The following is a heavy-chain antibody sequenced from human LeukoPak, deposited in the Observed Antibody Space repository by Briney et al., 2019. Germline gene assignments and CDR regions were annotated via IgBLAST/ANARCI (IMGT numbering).Heavy chain of an antibody. Sequence: GGSLRLSCATSGFSFTDYPMNWVRQAPGKGLEWISNIRTTAEGAKYAYYADSVKGRVTISRDDGKNTLYLHMNSLRDDDTAVYYCATDQRYAFDYWGQRILVTVSS. J-gene: IGHJ4*02. CDR3: ATDQRYAFDY. CDR2: IRTTAEGAKYA. CDR1: GFSFTDYP. V-gene: IGHV3-48*02. D-gene: IGHD3-9*01.